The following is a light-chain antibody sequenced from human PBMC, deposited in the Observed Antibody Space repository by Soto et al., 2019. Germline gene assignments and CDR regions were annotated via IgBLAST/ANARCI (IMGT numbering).Light chain of an antibody. CDR1: SSDVGSYNF. CDR2: EGT. V-gene: IGLV2-23*01. Sequence: QSVLTQPASVSGSPGQSITISCTGTSSDVGSYNFVSWYQQHPGKAPKVIIYEGTKRPSGVSNRFSGSKSGNTASLTISGLQAEDEADYYCQSYDRSLSGSFFGTGTKVTVL. CDR3: QSYDRSLSGSF. J-gene: IGLJ1*01.